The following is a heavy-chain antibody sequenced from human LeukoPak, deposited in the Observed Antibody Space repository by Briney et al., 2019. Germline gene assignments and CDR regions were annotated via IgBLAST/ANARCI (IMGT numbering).Heavy chain of an antibody. CDR1: GGSISSGDYY. Sequence: ASETLSLTCTVSGGSISSGDYYWSWIRQPPGKGLEWIGCIYYSGSTYYNPSLKSRVTISVDTSKNQFSLKLSSVTAADTAVYYCASKANDAFDIWGQGTMVTVSS. J-gene: IGHJ3*02. V-gene: IGHV4-30-4*08. CDR3: ASKANDAFDI. CDR2: IYYSGST.